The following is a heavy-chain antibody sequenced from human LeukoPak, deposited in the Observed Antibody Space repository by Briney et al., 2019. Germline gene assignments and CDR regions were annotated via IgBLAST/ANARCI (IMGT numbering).Heavy chain of an antibody. J-gene: IGHJ4*02. CDR2: IYTSGST. Sequence: SETLSLTCTVSGGSISSGSYYWTWIRQPAGKGLEWIGRIYTSGSTNYNPSLKSRVTISVDTSKNQFSLKLSSVTAADTAVYYCARIRVVGAGDCWGQGTLVTVSS. CDR1: GGSISSGSYY. D-gene: IGHD1-26*01. V-gene: IGHV4-61*02. CDR3: ARIRVVGAGDC.